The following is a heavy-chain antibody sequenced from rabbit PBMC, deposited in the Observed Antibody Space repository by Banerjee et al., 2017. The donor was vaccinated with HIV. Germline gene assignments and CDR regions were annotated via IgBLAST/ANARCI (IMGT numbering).Heavy chain of an antibody. CDR3: ARKAGYAGYGYVNL. Sequence: QEQLVESGGDLVKPEGSLTLTCTASGFSFSDSYYMCWVRQAPGKGLEWIACIWPGSSGSTYYASWAKGRFTISKTSSTTVTLQMTSLTAADTATYFCARKAGYAGYGYVNLWGQGTLVTVS. CDR1: GFSFSDSYY. J-gene: IGHJ4*01. V-gene: IGHV1S45*01. D-gene: IGHD6-1*01. CDR2: IWPGSSGST.